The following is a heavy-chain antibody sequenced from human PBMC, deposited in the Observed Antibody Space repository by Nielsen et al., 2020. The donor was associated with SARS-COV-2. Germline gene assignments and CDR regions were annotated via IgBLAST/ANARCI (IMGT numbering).Heavy chain of an antibody. Sequence: GSLRLSCAASGFKFDDYPMSWVRQAPGQGLEWVAGINWHGGSTDYADSVKGRFIISRDNARSSLHLQMNSLRAEDTALYYCARVTTLTSNWFDPWGQGMLVTVSS. D-gene: IGHD3-16*01. CDR1: GFKFDDYP. CDR3: ARVTTLTSNWFDP. J-gene: IGHJ5*02. V-gene: IGHV3-20*04. CDR2: INWHGGST.